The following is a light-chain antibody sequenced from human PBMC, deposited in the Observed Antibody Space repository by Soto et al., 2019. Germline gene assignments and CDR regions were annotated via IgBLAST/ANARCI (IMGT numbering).Light chain of an antibody. CDR2: EVN. CDR1: GTDVGAYDF. Sequence: QSALTQPHSVSGSPGQSVTISCTGTGTDVGAYDFVSWYQQHPGRPPKPIIYEVNKRPSGVPDRFSGSKSGNTASLTVSGLQAEDEADYYCSSYAGSSNVFGTGTKLTVL. J-gene: IGLJ1*01. V-gene: IGLV2-8*01. CDR3: SSYAGSSNV.